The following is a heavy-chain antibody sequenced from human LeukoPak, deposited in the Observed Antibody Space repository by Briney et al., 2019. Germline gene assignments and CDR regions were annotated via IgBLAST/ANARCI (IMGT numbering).Heavy chain of an antibody. D-gene: IGHD1-26*01. CDR3: ARDPYSGSYGNYYYYFMDV. CDR1: GFTFSSYE. Sequence: GGSLRLSCAASGFTFSSYEMNWVRQAPGKGLEWVSYISSSGSTIYYADSVKGRFTISRDNAKNSLFLQMNSLRAEDTAVYYCARDPYSGSYGNYYYYFMDVWGKGTTVTISS. J-gene: IGHJ6*03. V-gene: IGHV3-48*03. CDR2: ISSSGSTI.